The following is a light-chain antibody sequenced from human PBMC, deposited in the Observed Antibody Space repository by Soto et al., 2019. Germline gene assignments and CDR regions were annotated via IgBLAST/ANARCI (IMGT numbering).Light chain of an antibody. CDR3: SSYAGSNNLV. J-gene: IGLJ2*01. V-gene: IGLV2-8*01. CDR2: EVS. Sequence: QSALTQPPSASGSPGQSVTISCTGTSSDVGGYNYVSWYQQYPGKAPKVMIYEVSQRPSGVPDRFSGSKSGNTASLTVSGLQAEDEADYYCSSYAGSNNLVFGGGTQLTVL. CDR1: SSDVGGYNY.